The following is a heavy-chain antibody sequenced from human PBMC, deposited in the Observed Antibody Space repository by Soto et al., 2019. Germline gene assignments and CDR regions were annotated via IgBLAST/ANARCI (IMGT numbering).Heavy chain of an antibody. CDR3: ARDYYDRSGYYLAYFDY. V-gene: IGHV1-18*01. Sequence: QVQLVQSGAEVKKPGASVKVSCKAFGYTFTSYGINWVRQAPGQGLEWMGWISAYNGNTNYAQKLQGRVTMTTDTSTSTADMELRSLRSDDTAVYYCARDYYDRSGYYLAYFDYGGQGTLVTVSS. D-gene: IGHD3-22*01. CDR1: GYTFTSYG. CDR2: ISAYNGNT. J-gene: IGHJ4*02.